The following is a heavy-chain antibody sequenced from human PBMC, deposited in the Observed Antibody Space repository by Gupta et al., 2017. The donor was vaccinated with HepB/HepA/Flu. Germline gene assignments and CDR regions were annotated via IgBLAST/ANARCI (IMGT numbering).Heavy chain of an antibody. CDR2: INSNGDSP. CDR3: ARRAMSDTTTKYYFDL. V-gene: IGHV3-64*07. CDR1: GFTFSTYA. J-gene: IGHJ2*01. D-gene: IGHD2-2*01. Sequence: EVQLVESGGDLVQPGGSLRLSCAASGFTFSTYALYWVRQAPGKGLEYVSAINSNGDSPSYADSVKGRFTISRDNYKNTRDLKRGSMRAEEMAVYYCARRAMSDTTTKYYFDLGGLGTMVSVYS.